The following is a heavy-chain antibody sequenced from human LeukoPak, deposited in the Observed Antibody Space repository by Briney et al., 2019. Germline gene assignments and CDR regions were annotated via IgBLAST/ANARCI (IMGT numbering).Heavy chain of an antibody. J-gene: IGHJ3*02. CDR2: INPNSGGT. Sequence: ASVKVSCKASGYTFTGYYMHWVRQAPGQGLEWMGWINPNSGGTNYAQKFQGRVTMTRNTSISTAYMELSSLRSEDTAVYYCARGRVVKRGSDAFDIWGQGTMVTVSS. D-gene: IGHD2-21*01. CDR3: ARGRVVKRGSDAFDI. V-gene: IGHV1-2*02. CDR1: GYTFTGYY.